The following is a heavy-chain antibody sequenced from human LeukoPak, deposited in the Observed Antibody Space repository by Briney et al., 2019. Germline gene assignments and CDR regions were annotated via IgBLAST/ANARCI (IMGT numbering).Heavy chain of an antibody. CDR3: ARGALNAFDI. D-gene: IGHD3-16*01. J-gene: IGHJ3*02. CDR1: GDSASSNSVA. V-gene: IGHV6-1*01. Sequence: SQTLSLTCAISGDSASSNSVAWNWIRQSPSRGLEWLGRTYFRSKWYNDYAVSVKSRITFNPDTSKNQFSLQLNSVTPEDTAVYFCARGALNAFDIWGQGTMVTVSS. CDR2: TYFRSKWYN.